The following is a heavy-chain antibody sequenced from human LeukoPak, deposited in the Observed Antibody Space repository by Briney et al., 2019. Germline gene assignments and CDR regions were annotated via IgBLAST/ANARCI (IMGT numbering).Heavy chain of an antibody. V-gene: IGHV1-46*01. CDR3: ARAVADFDY. CDR1: GYTFTSYY. Sequence: ASVKVSRKASGYTFTSYYMHWVRQAPGQGLEWMGIINPSGGSTTYAQKFQGRVTMTRDTSTSTVYMVLSSLRSEDTAVYYCARAVADFDYWGQGTLVTVSS. CDR2: INPSGGST. J-gene: IGHJ4*02. D-gene: IGHD6-19*01.